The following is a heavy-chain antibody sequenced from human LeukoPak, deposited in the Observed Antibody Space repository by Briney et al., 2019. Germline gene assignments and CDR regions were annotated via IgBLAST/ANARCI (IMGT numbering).Heavy chain of an antibody. CDR3: ASTLYYDFWSGYGG. V-gene: IGHV4-39*01. D-gene: IGHD3-3*01. CDR2: IYYSGST. J-gene: IGHJ4*02. Sequence: PSETLSLTCTVSGGSISSSSYYWGWIRQPPGKGLEWIGSIYYSGSTYYNPSLKSRVTISVDTSKNQFSLKLSSVTAADTAVYYCASTLYYDFWSGYGGWGQGTLVTVSS. CDR1: GGSISSSSYY.